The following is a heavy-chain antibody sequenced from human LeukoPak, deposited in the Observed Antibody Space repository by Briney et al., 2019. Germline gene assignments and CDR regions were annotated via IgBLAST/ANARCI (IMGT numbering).Heavy chain of an antibody. D-gene: IGHD6-13*01. Sequence: PGGSLRLSCAASGFTFDDYAMHWVRQAPGKGLEWVSGISWNSGSIGYADSVKGRFTISRDNAKNSLYLKMNSLRAEDTALYYCAKDVAAAGTGDYYYYYMDVWGKGTTVTVSS. J-gene: IGHJ6*03. V-gene: IGHV3-9*01. CDR3: AKDVAAAGTGDYYYYYMDV. CDR2: ISWNSGSI. CDR1: GFTFDDYA.